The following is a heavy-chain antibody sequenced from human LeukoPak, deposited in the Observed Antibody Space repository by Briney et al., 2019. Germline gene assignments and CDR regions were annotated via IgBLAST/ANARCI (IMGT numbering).Heavy chain of an antibody. Sequence: PGGSLRLSCAASGFTFSSYAMSWVRQAPGKGLEWVSAISGSGGSTYYADSVKGRFTISRDNSKNTLYLQMNSLRAEDTAVYYCAKFREDSSGYYYPYYFDYWGQGTLVTVSS. J-gene: IGHJ4*02. CDR3: AKFREDSSGYYYPYYFDY. D-gene: IGHD3-22*01. CDR1: GFTFSSYA. V-gene: IGHV3-23*01. CDR2: ISGSGGST.